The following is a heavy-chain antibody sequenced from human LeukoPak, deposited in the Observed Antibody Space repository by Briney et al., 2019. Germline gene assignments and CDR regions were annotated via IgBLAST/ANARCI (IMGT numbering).Heavy chain of an antibody. CDR1: GYTFTGYY. D-gene: IGHD3-10*01. V-gene: IGHV1-2*02. Sequence: ASVKVSCKASGYTFTGYYMHWVRQAPGQGLGWMGWINPNSGGTNYAQKFQGRVTMTRDTSISTAYMELSRLRSDDTAVYYCARARSGSYYNDYWGQGTLVTVSS. J-gene: IGHJ4*02. CDR2: INPNSGGT. CDR3: ARARSGSYYNDY.